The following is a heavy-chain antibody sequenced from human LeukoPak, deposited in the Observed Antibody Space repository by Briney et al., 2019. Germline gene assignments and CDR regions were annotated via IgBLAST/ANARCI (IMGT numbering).Heavy chain of an antibody. D-gene: IGHD4-11*01. CDR1: GFTFSSYS. Sequence: PGGSLRLSCAASGFTFSSYSMNWVRQAPGKGLEWVSSISSSSSYIYYADSVKGRFTISRDNAKNSLYLQMNSLRAEDTAVYYCARDNYGSDYYCGMDVWGQGTTVTVSS. CDR2: ISSSSSYI. V-gene: IGHV3-21*01. J-gene: IGHJ6*02. CDR3: ARDNYGSDYYCGMDV.